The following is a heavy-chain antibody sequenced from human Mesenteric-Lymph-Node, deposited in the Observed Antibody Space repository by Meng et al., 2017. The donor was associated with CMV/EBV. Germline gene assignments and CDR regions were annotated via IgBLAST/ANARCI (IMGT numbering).Heavy chain of an antibody. D-gene: IGHD1-1*01. J-gene: IGHJ6*02. V-gene: IGHV3-33*06. CDR3: AKDGIARPGDGMDV. Sequence: LSLTCAASGFTFSSYGMHWVRQAPGKGLEWVAVIWYDGSNKYYADSVKGRFTISRDNSKNTLYLQMNSLRAEDTAVYYCAKDGIARPGDGMDVWGQGTTVTVSS. CDR2: IWYDGSNK. CDR1: GFTFSSYG.